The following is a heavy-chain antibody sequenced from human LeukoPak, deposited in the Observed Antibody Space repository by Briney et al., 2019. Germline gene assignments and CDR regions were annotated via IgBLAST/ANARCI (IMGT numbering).Heavy chain of an antibody. CDR1: GFTFSRYW. D-gene: IGHD3-10*01. J-gene: IGHJ4*02. CDR2: IKNDGSEE. V-gene: IGHV3-7*01. CDR3: ARAIRGSAVDTGDR. Sequence: GGSLRLSCAASGFTFSRYWMRWVRQAPGKGLEGVANIKNDGSEEYYVDSVKGRFTISRDNARNSLFLQMNSLTVEDTAVYYCARAIRGSAVDTGDRWGQGALVTVSS.